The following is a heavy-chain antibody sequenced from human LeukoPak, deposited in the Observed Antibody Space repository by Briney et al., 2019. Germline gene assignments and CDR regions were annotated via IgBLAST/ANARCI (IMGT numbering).Heavy chain of an antibody. D-gene: IGHD5-18*01. CDR2: FYSGGSS. CDR3: ARDRGYGYGFFDY. J-gene: IGHJ4*02. V-gene: IGHV3-53*01. Sequence: GGSLRLSCAASGFTVRSIYMTWVRQAPGKGLEWVSSFYSGGSSYYADSVKGRSIISRDSSTDTLYLQMNSLRVEDTAVYFCARDRGYGYGFFDYWGQGTLVTVSS. CDR1: GFTVRSIY.